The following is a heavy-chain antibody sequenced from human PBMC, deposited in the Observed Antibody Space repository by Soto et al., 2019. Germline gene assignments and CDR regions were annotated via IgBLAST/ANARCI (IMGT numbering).Heavy chain of an antibody. CDR2: IKQDGSEK. D-gene: IGHD2-2*02. V-gene: IGHV3-7*05. CDR1: GFTFSSYW. J-gene: IGHJ6*02. Sequence: PGGSMKLSSAASGFTFSSYWISWVRQDPGKGLEWVANIKQDGSEKYYVDSVKGRFTISRDNAKNSLYLQMNSLRAEDTAVYYCARDSYTSAYTTGMDVWGQGTTVTVSS. CDR3: ARDSYTSAYTTGMDV.